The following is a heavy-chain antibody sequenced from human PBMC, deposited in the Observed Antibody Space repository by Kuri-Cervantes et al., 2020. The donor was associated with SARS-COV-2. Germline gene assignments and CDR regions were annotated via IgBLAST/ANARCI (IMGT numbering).Heavy chain of an antibody. V-gene: IGHV4-31*02. Sequence: SCTVSGVSVTTLGSYWTWIRQPPGKGLEWVGYIYYNGSTYYNPSLRSRVIVSVDRSKNQFSLNLNSVTAADTALYYCARGAIDWGQGTLVTVSS. CDR1: GVSVTTLGSY. CDR2: IYYNGST. CDR3: ARGAID. D-gene: IGHD2/OR15-2a*01. J-gene: IGHJ1*01.